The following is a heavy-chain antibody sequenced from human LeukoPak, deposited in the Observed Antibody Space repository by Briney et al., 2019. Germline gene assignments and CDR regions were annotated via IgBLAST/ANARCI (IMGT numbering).Heavy chain of an antibody. J-gene: IGHJ5*02. V-gene: IGHV4-34*01. CDR1: GGSFSGYY. Sequence: SETLSLTCAVYGGSFSGYYWSWIRQPPGKGLEWIGEINHSGSTNYNPSLKSRVTISVDTSKNQFSLKLSSVTAADTAVYYCASASRYSSSWYRGWWFDPWGQGTLVTVSS. D-gene: IGHD6-13*01. CDR3: ASASRYSSSWYRGWWFDP. CDR2: INHSGST.